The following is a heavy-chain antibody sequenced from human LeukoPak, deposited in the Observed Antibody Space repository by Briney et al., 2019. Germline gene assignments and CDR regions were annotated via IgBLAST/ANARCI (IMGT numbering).Heavy chain of an antibody. CDR3: ARLEPYDSSGYYYYYYMDV. Sequence: SETLSLTCTVSGGSISSGTYYWSWIRQPPGKGLEWIGEINHSGSTNYNPSLYSRVTISVDTSKNQLSLKLTSMTAADTAVYYCARLEPYDSSGYYYYYYMDVWGKGTTVTISS. V-gene: IGHV4-39*07. CDR1: GGSISSGTYY. D-gene: IGHD3-22*01. CDR2: INHSGST. J-gene: IGHJ6*03.